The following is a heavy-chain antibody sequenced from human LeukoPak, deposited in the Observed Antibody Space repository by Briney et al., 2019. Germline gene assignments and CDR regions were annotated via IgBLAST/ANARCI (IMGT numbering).Heavy chain of an antibody. V-gene: IGHV3-11*04. Sequence: GGSLRLSCAASGFIFSDYYMSWIRQAPGKGLEFVSYISSDGTANYYADSVKGRFTISGDNAQNSVYLEMTNLRAEDTAVYYCVREFWYQFDNWGQGTVVTVSS. CDR3: VREFWYQFDN. D-gene: IGHD6-13*01. J-gene: IGHJ4*02. CDR1: GFIFSDYY. CDR2: ISSDGTAN.